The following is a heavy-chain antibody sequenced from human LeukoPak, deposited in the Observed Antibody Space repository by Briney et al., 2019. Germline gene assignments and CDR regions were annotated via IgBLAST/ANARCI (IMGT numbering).Heavy chain of an antibody. CDR2: IYYSGST. D-gene: IGHD7-27*01. CDR3: ARNWDYYYYGMDV. CDR1: GGSVSSGSYY. V-gene: IGHV4-61*01. J-gene: IGHJ6*02. Sequence: PSETLSLTCTVSGGSVSSGSYYWSWIRQPPGKGLEWIGCIYYSGSTNYNPSLKSRVTISVDTSKNQFSLKLSSVTAADTAVYYCARNWDYYYYGMDVWGQGTTVTVSS.